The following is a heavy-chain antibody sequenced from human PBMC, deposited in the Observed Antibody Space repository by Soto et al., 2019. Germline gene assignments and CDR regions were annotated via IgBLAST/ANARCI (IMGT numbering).Heavy chain of an antibody. V-gene: IGHV4-30-4*01. CDR2: IYYSGST. CDR3: ARAPYYYDSSGYYYYFDY. D-gene: IGHD3-22*01. CDR1: GGSISSGDYY. J-gene: IGHJ4*02. Sequence: SETLSLTCTVSGGSISSGDYYWSWIRQPPGKGLEWIGYIYYSGSTYYNPSLKSRVTISVDTSKNQFSLKLSSVTAADTAVYYCARAPYYYDSSGYYYYFDYWGQGTLVTVSS.